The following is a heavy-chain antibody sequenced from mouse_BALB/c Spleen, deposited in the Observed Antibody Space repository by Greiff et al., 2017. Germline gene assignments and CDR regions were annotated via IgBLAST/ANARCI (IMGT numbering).Heavy chain of an antibody. CDR1: GFSLTSYG. V-gene: IGHV2-4-1*01. CDR3: AIPPYGNYSSWFAY. Sequence: QVQLQQSGPGLVQPSQSLSITCTVSGFSLTSYGVHWVRQSPGKGLEWLGVIWSGGSTDYNAAFISRLSISKDNSKSQVFLKMNSLQADDTAIYYCAIPPYGNYSSWFAYWGQGTLVTVSA. D-gene: IGHD2-10*02. J-gene: IGHJ3*01. CDR2: IWSGGST.